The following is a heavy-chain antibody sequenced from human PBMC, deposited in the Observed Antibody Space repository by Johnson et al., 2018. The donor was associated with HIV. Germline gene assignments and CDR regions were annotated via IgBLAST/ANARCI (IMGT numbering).Heavy chain of an antibody. D-gene: IGHD5-24*01. CDR1: GFTFSSYA. J-gene: IGHJ3*02. Sequence: EVQLVESGGGLVQPGGSLRLSCAASGFTFSSYAMSWVRQAPGKGLEWVSAISGSGGSTYYADSVKGRFTISRDNSKNTLYLQMNSLRAEDTAVYYCAKDAQAGHIRRDGYNGASAFDIWGQGTMVTVSS. CDR2: ISGSGGST. V-gene: IGHV3-23*04. CDR3: AKDAQAGHIRRDGYNGASAFDI.